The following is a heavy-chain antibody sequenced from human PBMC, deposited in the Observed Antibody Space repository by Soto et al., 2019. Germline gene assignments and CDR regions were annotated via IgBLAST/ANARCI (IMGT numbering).Heavy chain of an antibody. D-gene: IGHD1-26*01. CDR1: GYNFNQYY. J-gene: IGHJ4*02. Sequence: QVQLMQSGAEVRKPGASVRLSCETSGYNFNQYYIHWVRQATGQGLEWMGIINLRGGTTEYAHKFMGRVPVTGDTSTKTAYMELRSLRSEDTAMYFFARGPEDSDVPRWDYWGQGTLVTGSS. V-gene: IGHV1-46*02. CDR3: ARGPEDSDVPRWDY. CDR2: INLRGGTT.